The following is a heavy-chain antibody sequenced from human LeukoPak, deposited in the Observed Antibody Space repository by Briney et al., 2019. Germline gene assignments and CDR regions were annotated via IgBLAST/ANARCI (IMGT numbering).Heavy chain of an antibody. CDR3: AKYYGSGTYAVDY. CDR2: INSDGSST. D-gene: IGHD3-10*01. J-gene: IGHJ4*02. V-gene: IGHV3-74*01. Sequence: GGSLRLSCAASGFTFSTYNMHWVRQAPGKGLVWVSRINSDGSSTSYADSVKGRFTISRDNAKNTLYLQMNSLRVEDTAVYYCAKYYGSGTYAVDYWGQGTLVTVSP. CDR1: GFTFSTYN.